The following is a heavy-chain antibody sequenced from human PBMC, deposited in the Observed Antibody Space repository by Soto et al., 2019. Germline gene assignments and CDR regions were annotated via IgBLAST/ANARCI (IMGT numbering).Heavy chain of an antibody. J-gene: IGHJ3*02. Sequence: ASVKVSCKASGGTFSSYAISWVRQAPGQGLEWMGGIIPIFGTANYAQKFQGRVTITADESTSTAYMELSSLRSEDTAVYYCARPIVRWLVPGGAFDIWGQETMVTVSS. CDR1: GGTFSSYA. CDR3: ARPIVRWLVPGGAFDI. D-gene: IGHD6-19*01. CDR2: IIPIFGTA. V-gene: IGHV1-69*13.